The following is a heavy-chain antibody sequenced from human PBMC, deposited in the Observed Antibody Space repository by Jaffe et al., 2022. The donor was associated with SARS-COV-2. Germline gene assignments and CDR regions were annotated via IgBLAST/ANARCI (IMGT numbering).Heavy chain of an antibody. CDR3: ARDPSYYGSGNNYYYYYYMDV. J-gene: IGHJ6*03. CDR2: ISAYNGNT. D-gene: IGHD3-10*01. Sequence: QVQLVQSGAEVKKPGASVKVSCKASGYTFTSYGISWVRQAPGQGLEWMGWISAYNGNTNYAQKLQGRVTMTTDTSTSTAYMELRSLRSDDTAVYYCARDPSYYGSGNNYYYYYYMDVWGKGTTVTVSS. V-gene: IGHV1-18*01. CDR1: GYTFTSYG.